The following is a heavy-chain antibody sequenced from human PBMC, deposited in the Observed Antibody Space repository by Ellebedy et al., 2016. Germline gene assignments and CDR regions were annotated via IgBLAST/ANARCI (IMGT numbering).Heavy chain of an antibody. CDR1: GFSFSTFA. CDR3: TLMVFAIGGLDY. CDR2: IKSKTDGGTT. D-gene: IGHD2-8*01. V-gene: IGHV3-15*07. J-gene: IGHJ4*02. Sequence: GGSLRLSCSASGFSFSTFAMNWVRQAPGKGLEWVGRIKSKTDGGTTDYAAPVKGRFTISRDDSKNTLYPQMNSLKTEDTAVYYCTLMVFAIGGLDYWGQGTLVTVSS.